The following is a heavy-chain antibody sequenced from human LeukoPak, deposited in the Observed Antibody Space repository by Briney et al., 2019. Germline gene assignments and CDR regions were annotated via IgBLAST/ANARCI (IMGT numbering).Heavy chain of an antibody. Sequence: GASVKVSCKASGYTFTSYGISWVRQAPGQGLEWMGWISAYNGNTNYAQKLQGRVTMTTDTSTSTAYMELRSLRSDDTAVYYCARVRGYDILTGYYSFDYWGQGTLVTVSS. CDR2: ISAYNGNT. CDR3: ARVRGYDILTGYYSFDY. V-gene: IGHV1-18*01. CDR1: GYTFTSYG. D-gene: IGHD3-9*01. J-gene: IGHJ4*02.